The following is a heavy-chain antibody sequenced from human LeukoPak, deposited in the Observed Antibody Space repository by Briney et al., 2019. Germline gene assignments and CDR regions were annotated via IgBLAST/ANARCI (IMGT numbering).Heavy chain of an antibody. Sequence: PGGSLTLSCAASGFTFSSYAKYWVRQAPGKGLEWVAVISYDGSNKYYADSVKGRFTISRDNSKNTLYLQMNSLRAEDTAIYYCAKNGDRRVGPTASFDYWGQGTLVSVSS. J-gene: IGHJ4*02. CDR1: GFTFSSYA. D-gene: IGHD1-26*01. CDR2: ISYDGSNK. V-gene: IGHV3-30-3*02. CDR3: AKNGDRRVGPTASFDY.